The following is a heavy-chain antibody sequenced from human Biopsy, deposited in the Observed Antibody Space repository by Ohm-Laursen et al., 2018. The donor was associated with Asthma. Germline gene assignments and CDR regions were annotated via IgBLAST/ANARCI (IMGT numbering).Heavy chain of an antibody. CDR1: GFTFGDYW. CDR3: ARTFHFWSPYHAEHYQL. J-gene: IGHJ1*01. D-gene: IGHD3-3*02. Sequence: SLRLSCSASGFTFGDYWMSWVHQVPGKELEWVANIKHDGTEKNHVDSLKGRFTISRDNAKNSLYLQMNSLRAEDTAVYYCARTFHFWSPYHAEHYQLWGQGTLVTVPS. CDR2: IKHDGTEK. V-gene: IGHV3-7*01.